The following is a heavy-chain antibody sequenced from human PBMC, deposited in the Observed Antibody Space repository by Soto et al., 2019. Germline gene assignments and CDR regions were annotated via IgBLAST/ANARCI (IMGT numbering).Heavy chain of an antibody. D-gene: IGHD6-13*01. Sequence: PGGSLRLSCAACGFTFSSYAMSGVRQAPGKGLEWVSAISGSGGSTYYADSVKGRFTISRDNSKNTLYLQMNSLRAEDTAVYYCAKKDGSSWGYYYYGMDVWGQGTTVTVSS. CDR2: ISGSGGST. CDR3: AKKDGSSWGYYYYGMDV. J-gene: IGHJ6*02. V-gene: IGHV3-23*01. CDR1: GFTFSSYA.